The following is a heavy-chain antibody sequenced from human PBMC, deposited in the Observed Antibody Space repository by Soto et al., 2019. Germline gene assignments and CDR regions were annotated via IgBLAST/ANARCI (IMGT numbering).Heavy chain of an antibody. Sequence: QVQLQQWGAGLLKPSDTLSLTCAVYGGSFSYYYWTWVRQPPGKGLEWIGEINHNGSASYNPSLKNRLTMSLDTSNNQFSLRLSSVTAADTAVYYCASQGYCRDLRCYRSTGFWSFDLWGRGTLVTVSS. V-gene: IGHV4-34*01. CDR1: GGSFSYYY. CDR2: INHNGSA. D-gene: IGHD2-15*01. J-gene: IGHJ2*01. CDR3: ASQGYCRDLRCYRSTGFWSFDL.